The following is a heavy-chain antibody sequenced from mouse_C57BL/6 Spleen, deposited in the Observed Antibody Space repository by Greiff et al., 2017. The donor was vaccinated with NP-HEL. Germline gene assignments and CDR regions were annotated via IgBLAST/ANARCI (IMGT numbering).Heavy chain of an antibody. Sequence: EVKLMESGGDLVKPGGSLKLSCAASGFTFSSYGMSWVRQTPDKRLEWVATISSGGSYTYYPDSVKGRFTISRDNAKNTLYLQMSSLKSEDTAMYYCARQRDYDAGAWFAYWGQGTLVTVSA. J-gene: IGHJ3*01. V-gene: IGHV5-6*01. CDR1: GFTFSSYG. D-gene: IGHD2-4*01. CDR3: ARQRDYDAGAWFAY. CDR2: ISSGGSYT.